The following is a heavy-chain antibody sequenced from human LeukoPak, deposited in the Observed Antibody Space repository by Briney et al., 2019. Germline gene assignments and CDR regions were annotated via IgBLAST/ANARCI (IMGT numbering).Heavy chain of an antibody. D-gene: IGHD5-18*01. V-gene: IGHV4-38-2*02. CDR3: ARVYSYGYSLDY. CDR2: IYHSGST. Sequence: NASETLSLTCTVSGYSISSGYYWGWIRQPPGKGLEWIGSIYHSGSTYYNPSLKSRVTISVDTSKNQFSLKLSSVTAADTAVYYCARVYSYGYSLDYWGQGALVTVSS. J-gene: IGHJ4*02. CDR1: GYSISSGYY.